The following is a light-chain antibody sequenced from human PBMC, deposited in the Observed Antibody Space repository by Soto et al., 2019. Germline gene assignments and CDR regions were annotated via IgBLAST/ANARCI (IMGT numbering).Light chain of an antibody. V-gene: IGLV1-44*01. Sequence: QSALTQPPSLSGTPGQSVTISCSGSSSNIGSNAVNWYQQLPGTAPRLLIYNTNQRPSGAPDRFSGSKSGTSASLAISGLQSEDEADYYCATWDDSPRDVVFGGGTQLTVL. CDR3: ATWDDSPRDVV. CDR2: NTN. CDR1: SSNIGSNA. J-gene: IGLJ2*01.